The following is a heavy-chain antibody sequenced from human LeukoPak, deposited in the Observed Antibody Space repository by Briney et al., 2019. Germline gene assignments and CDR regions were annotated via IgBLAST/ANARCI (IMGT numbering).Heavy chain of an antibody. J-gene: IGHJ4*02. Sequence: ASVKLSCKTSGYTFINYAMQWVRQAPGQRLEWVGWINSGNGNTKYSQKLQGRVTITTDTSASTAYMELSSLTSEDTAVYYCARDPYEVGGFEYWGQGPLVTVSS. CDR2: INSGNGNT. CDR3: ARDPYEVGGFEY. CDR1: GYTFINYA. D-gene: IGHD1-26*01. V-gene: IGHV1-3*04.